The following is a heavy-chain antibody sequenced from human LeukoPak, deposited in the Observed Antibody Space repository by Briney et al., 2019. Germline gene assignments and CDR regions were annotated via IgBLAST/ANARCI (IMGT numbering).Heavy chain of an antibody. CDR2: ISGSDSSI. Sequence: GGSLRLSCAASGFILSTFDMNWVRQAPGKGLEWVSFISGSDSSIYYADSVKGRFTISRDNARNELYLHMNSLRAEDTAVYYCARRLDSWGQGTLVTVSS. CDR1: GFILSTFD. V-gene: IGHV3-48*01. J-gene: IGHJ4*02. CDR3: ARRLDS.